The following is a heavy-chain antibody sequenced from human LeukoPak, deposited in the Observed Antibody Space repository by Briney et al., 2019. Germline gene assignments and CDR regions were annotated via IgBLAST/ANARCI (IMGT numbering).Heavy chain of an antibody. V-gene: IGHV3-48*03. CDR3: ARDLCSGGACSDY. Sequence: GGSLRLSCAASGFTFSSYEMNWVRQAPGKGLEWVSYISSSGSTIYYADSVKGRFTTSRDNAKNSLYLQMNSLRAEDTAVYYCARDLCSGGACSDYWGQGTLVTVSS. CDR2: ISSSGSTI. D-gene: IGHD2-15*01. J-gene: IGHJ4*01. CDR1: GFTFSSYE.